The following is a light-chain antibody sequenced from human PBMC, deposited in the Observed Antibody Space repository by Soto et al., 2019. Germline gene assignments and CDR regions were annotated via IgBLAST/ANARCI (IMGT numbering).Light chain of an antibody. CDR1: SGHSSYA. CDR2: VNSDGNQ. CDR3: QTCGAGIVV. J-gene: IGLJ2*01. Sequence: QPVLTQPPSASASPGASVKLTCTLSSGHSSYAIAWHQQQQEKGTRLLMNVNSDGNQNKGQGIPDRFSSSSSGAERYLTIAILQSEHDGDYYCQTCGAGIVVVGGGTKLTVL. V-gene: IGLV4-69*01.